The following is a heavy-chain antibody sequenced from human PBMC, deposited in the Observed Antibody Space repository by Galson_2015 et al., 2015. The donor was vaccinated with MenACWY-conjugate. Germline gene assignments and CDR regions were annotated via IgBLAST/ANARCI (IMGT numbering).Heavy chain of an antibody. Sequence: SETLSLTCNVSGGSINNYWSWIRQLPGKRLEWIGYIYYGGRTSYNPALKSRVTISIDTSKSYFSMNLTSVTAADTAVYYCAKHALGGWFDPWGQGTQVTVSS. J-gene: IGHJ5*02. CDR2: IYYGGRT. CDR3: AKHALGGWFDP. D-gene: IGHD3-10*01. V-gene: IGHV4-59*08. CDR1: GGSINNY.